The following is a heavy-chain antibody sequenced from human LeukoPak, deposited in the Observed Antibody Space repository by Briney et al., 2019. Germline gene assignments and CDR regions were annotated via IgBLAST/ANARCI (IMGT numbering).Heavy chain of an antibody. Sequence: GGSLRLSCAASGFTFSSYGMHWVRQAPGKGLEWVAFIRYDGSSKYYADSVKGRFTISRDNSKNTLYLQMNSLRAEDTAVYYCAKVQSRGYYDILTGYSPLDYWGQGTLVTVSS. V-gene: IGHV3-30*02. CDR3: AKVQSRGYYDILTGYSPLDY. CDR2: IRYDGSSK. D-gene: IGHD3-9*01. CDR1: GFTFSSYG. J-gene: IGHJ4*02.